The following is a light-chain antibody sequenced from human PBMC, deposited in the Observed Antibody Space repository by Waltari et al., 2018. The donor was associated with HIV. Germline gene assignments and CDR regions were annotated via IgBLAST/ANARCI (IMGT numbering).Light chain of an antibody. CDR2: FGS. J-gene: IGKJ3*01. CDR1: QSLLHTNGYDY. Sequence: IVMTQSPLSLPVTPGQPASISCKSSQSLLHTNGYDYLDWYLQKPGQSTQLLIYFGSKRASGVPDRFSGSGSGTDFTLKISRVEAEDVGVYYCMQPLHAPFTFGPGTKVDIK. V-gene: IGKV2-28*01. CDR3: MQPLHAPFT.